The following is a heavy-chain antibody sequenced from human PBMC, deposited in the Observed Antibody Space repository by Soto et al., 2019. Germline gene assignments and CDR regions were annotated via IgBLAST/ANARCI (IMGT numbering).Heavy chain of an antibody. CDR2: IHYNGNT. CDR3: AREGNLGRWLQPLDF. D-gene: IGHD5-12*01. CDR1: GDSIRAYS. J-gene: IGHJ4*02. V-gene: IGHV4-59*01. Sequence: SVTLSLNCTVSGDSIRAYSWSWVRQPPGKGLEWIGNIHYNGNTKYNPSLKSRVTMSLDTSKNQFSLRLISVTAADTAKYFCAREGNLGRWLQPLDFWGQGTLVTVS.